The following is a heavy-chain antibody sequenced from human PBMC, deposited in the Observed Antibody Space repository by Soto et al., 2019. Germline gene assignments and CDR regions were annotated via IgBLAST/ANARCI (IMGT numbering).Heavy chain of an antibody. CDR2: ISAYNGNT. V-gene: IGHV1-18*01. D-gene: IGHD3-9*01. Sequence: ASVKVSCKASGYTFTSYGISWVRQAPGQGLEWMGWISAYNGNTNYAQKLQGRVTMTTDTSTSTAYMELRSLRSDDTAVYYCARTVLRYFDWLLDDGLDYYGMDVWGQGTTVTVSS. CDR3: ARTVLRYFDWLLDDGLDYYGMDV. J-gene: IGHJ6*02. CDR1: GYTFTSYG.